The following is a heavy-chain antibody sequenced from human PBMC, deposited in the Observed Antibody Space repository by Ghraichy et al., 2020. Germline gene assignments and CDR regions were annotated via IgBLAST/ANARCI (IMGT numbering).Heavy chain of an antibody. CDR1: GGSISSSSYY. CDR3: ARRPWYSSSWYAFDI. Sequence: SETLSLTCTVSGGSISSSSYYWGWIRQPPGKGLEWIGSIYYSGSTYYNPSLKSRVTISVDTSKNQFSLKLSSVTAADTAVYYCARRPWYSSSWYAFDIWGQGTMVTVSS. J-gene: IGHJ3*02. V-gene: IGHV4-39*01. CDR2: IYYSGST. D-gene: IGHD6-13*01.